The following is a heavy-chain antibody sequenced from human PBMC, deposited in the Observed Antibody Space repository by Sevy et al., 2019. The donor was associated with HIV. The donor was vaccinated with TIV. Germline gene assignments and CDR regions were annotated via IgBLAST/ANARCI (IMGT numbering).Heavy chain of an antibody. D-gene: IGHD3-10*01. CDR1: GYSISSAYS. CDR2: IYHSGST. Sequence: SETLSLTCAVSGYSISSAYSWGWIRQPPGKGLEWIGNIYHSGSTYYNPSLNSRVTISVDTSKNKFSMKLNSVTAADTAVYYCASFGRRLIISGDTFEIWGKGTMVTVSS. J-gene: IGHJ3*02. CDR3: ASFGRRLIISGDTFEI. V-gene: IGHV4-38-2*01.